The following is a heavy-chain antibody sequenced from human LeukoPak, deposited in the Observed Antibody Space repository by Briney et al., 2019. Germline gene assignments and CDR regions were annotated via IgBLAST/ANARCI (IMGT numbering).Heavy chain of an antibody. J-gene: IGHJ6*03. CDR2: IYSGGST. Sequence: PGGSLTLSCAASGFTVSGNYMSWVRQAPGKGLQWVSIIYSGGSTDYADSVKGRFTISRDNSKNTLFLQMNSLRAEDTAMYYCARGGSISCYYYYMDVWGKGTTVTVS. CDR1: GFTVSGNY. V-gene: IGHV3-66*02. CDR3: ARGGSISCYYYYMDV. D-gene: IGHD2-2*01.